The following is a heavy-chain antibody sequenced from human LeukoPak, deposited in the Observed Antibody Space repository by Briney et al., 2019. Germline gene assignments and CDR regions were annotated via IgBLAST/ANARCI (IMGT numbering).Heavy chain of an antibody. CDR3: ARGAGVAAAGAYYFDY. CDR2: INPNSGGT. D-gene: IGHD6-13*01. J-gene: IGHJ4*02. Sequence: ASVKVSCKASGYTFTGYYMHWVRQAPGQGLEWMGLINPNSGGTNYAQKFQGRVTMTRDTSISTAYMELSRLRSDDTAVYYCARGAGVAAAGAYYFDYWGQGTLVTVSS. CDR1: GYTFTGYY. V-gene: IGHV1-2*02.